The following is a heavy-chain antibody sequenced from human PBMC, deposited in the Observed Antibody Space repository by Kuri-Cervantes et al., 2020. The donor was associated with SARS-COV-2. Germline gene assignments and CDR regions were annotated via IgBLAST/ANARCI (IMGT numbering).Heavy chain of an antibody. CDR3: ARQEVVAATNWFDP. J-gene: IGHJ5*02. D-gene: IGHD2-15*01. CDR2: IYYSGST. CDR1: GGSISSGSYY. V-gene: IGHV4-61*01. Sequence: GSLRLSCSVSGGSISSGSYYWTWIRQPPGKGLEWIGYIYYSGSTNYNPSLKSRVTISVDTSKNQFSLKLSSVTAADTAVYYCARQEVVAATNWFDPWGQGTLVTVSS.